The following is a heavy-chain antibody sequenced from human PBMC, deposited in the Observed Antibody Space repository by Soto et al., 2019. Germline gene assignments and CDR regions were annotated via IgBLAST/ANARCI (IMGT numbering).Heavy chain of an antibody. CDR2: ISAYNGNT. J-gene: IGHJ6*02. CDR3: ARVPYYYDSSGYQGSYYYYYGMDV. CDR1: GYTFTSYG. D-gene: IGHD3-22*01. Sequence: QVQLVQSGAEVKKPGASVKVSCKASGYTFTSYGISWVRQAPGQELEWMGWISAYNGNTNYAQKLQGRVTMTTDTSTSTAYMELRSLRSDDTAVYYCARVPYYYDSSGYQGSYYYYYGMDVWGQGTTVTVSS. V-gene: IGHV1-18*04.